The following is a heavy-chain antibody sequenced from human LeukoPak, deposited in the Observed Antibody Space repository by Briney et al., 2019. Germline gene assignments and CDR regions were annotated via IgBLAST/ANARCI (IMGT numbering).Heavy chain of an antibody. CDR3: ARGGGNRFGY. CDR1: GGSFSGYY. J-gene: IGHJ4*02. CDR2: INHRGST. Sequence: SSETLSLTCAVYGGSFSGYYWSWIRQPPGKGLEWIGEINHRGSTNYNPSLKSRVTISVDTSKNQFSLKLSSVTAADTAVYYCARGGGNRFGYWGQGTLVTVSS. D-gene: IGHD4-23*01. V-gene: IGHV4-34*01.